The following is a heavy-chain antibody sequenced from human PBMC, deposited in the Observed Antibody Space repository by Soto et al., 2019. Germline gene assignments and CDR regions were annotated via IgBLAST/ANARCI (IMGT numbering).Heavy chain of an antibody. CDR3: ARRDGYNTGPFDY. V-gene: IGHV3-30-3*01. Sequence: QVQLVESGGGVVQPGRSLRLSCAASGFTFSSYAMHWVRQAPGKGLEWVAVISYDGSNKYYADSVKGRFTISRDNSKNTLYLQMHSLRAEDTAVYYCARRDGYNTGPFDYWGQGTLVTVSS. CDR1: GFTFSSYA. CDR2: ISYDGSNK. J-gene: IGHJ4*02. D-gene: IGHD5-12*01.